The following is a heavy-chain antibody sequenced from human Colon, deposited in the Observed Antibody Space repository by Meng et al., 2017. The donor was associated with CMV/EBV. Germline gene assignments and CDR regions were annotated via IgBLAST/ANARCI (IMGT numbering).Heavy chain of an antibody. J-gene: IGHJ5*02. D-gene: IGHD3-9*01. V-gene: IGHV5-51*01. Sequence: SGDDLAEYWIGWVRQMSGKGLEWIAIIYPTNFDTRYSPSLQGRVTISADKSTNTVYLQWNSLKTSDTAIYYCARRKYFDPSGANWFDPWGQGTLVTVSS. CDR2: IYPTNFDT. CDR3: ARRKYFDPSGANWFDP. CDR1: GDDLAEYW.